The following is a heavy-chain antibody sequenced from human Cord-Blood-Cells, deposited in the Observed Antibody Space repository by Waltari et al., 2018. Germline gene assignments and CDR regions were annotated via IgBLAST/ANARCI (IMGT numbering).Heavy chain of an antibody. CDR3: ARETDSSGWYYFDY. Sequence: EVQLVESGGGLVKPGGSLRLSCAASGFTFSSYSMNWVRTAPGKGLGWVSSISSSNSYIYYADSVKGRLTISRDNAKNSLYLQMNSLRAEDTAVYYCARETDSSGWYYFDYWGQGTLVTVSS. CDR1: GFTFSSYS. CDR2: ISSSNSYI. J-gene: IGHJ4*02. V-gene: IGHV3-21*01. D-gene: IGHD6-19*01.